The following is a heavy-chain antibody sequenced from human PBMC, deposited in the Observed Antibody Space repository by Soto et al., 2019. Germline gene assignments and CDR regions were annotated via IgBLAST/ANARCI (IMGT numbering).Heavy chain of an antibody. V-gene: IGHV3-49*05. J-gene: IGHJ6*02. CDR2: VRSRAYGGTT. D-gene: IGHD6-13*01. CDR1: GFTFTDYA. CDR3: ARYTYTSRYSYFGMDV. Sequence: EVQVVESGGGLVKPGQSLRLSCTASGFTFTDYAMSWFRQAPGKGLEWVGVVRSRAYGGTTDYAASVRGTFTISRDDSQSIAYLQMNTLRTEDTAVYYCARYTYTSRYSYFGMDVWGHGTTVTVSS.